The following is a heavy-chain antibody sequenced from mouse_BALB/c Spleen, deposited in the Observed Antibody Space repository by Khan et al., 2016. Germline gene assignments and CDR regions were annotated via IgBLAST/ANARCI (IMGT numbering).Heavy chain of an antibody. CDR3: ARSSYFDY. J-gene: IGHJ2*01. V-gene: IGHV1-37*01. D-gene: IGHD1-1*01. Sequence: EVQLQESGPELVKPGASLKISCKASGYSFTGYTMNWVKQSHGEKLEWIGLISPYNGDTSYNQRFTGKATLTVDKSSSSLYMERLNLTAADLSVYSCARSSYFDYWGQGTTLTVSS. CDR1: GYSFTGYT. CDR2: ISPYNGDT.